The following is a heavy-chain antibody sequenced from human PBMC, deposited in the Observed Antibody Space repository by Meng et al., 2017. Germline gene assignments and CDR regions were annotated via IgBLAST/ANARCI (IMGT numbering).Heavy chain of an antibody. CDR2: IIPIFGTA. V-gene: IGHV1-69*05. D-gene: IGHD4-17*01. CDR3: ARGGRYGDYDSAYYYYGMDV. CDR1: GYTFTSYD. J-gene: IGHJ6*02. Sequence: SVKVSCKASGYTFTSYDINWVRQATGQGLEWMGGIIPIFGTANYAQKFQGRVTITTDESTSTAYMELSRLRSDDTAVYYCARGGRYGDYDSAYYYYGMDVWGQGTTVTVSS.